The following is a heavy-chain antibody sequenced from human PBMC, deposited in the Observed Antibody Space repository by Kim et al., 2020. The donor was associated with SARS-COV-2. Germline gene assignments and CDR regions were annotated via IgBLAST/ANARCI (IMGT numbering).Heavy chain of an antibody. Sequence: GGSLRLSCAPSGFIFSTYGMHWVRQAPGKGLEWVATIWYDGSNNYYPDSVKGRFTVSRDNSKNTLYLQMNSLRAEDTAVYYCVRGDCGTATCYTGGSYFDMWGRGTLVTVSS. D-gene: IGHD2-2*02. CDR3: VRGDCGTATCYTGGSYFDM. V-gene: IGHV3-33*08. CDR2: IWYDGSNN. CDR1: GFIFSTYG. J-gene: IGHJ4*02.